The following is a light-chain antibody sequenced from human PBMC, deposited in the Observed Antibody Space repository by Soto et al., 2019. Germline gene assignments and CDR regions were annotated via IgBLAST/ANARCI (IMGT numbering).Light chain of an antibody. V-gene: IGLV2-23*01. CDR2: EGS. J-gene: IGLJ2*01. Sequence: QSALTQPASVSGSPGQSITISCTGTSSDVGSYNLVSWYQQHPGKAPKLMIYEGSKRPSGVSNRFSGSKSGNTASLTISGLQAEDEADYCCCSYAGSSTVVFGGRTKLTVL. CDR3: CSYAGSSTVV. CDR1: SSDVGSYNL.